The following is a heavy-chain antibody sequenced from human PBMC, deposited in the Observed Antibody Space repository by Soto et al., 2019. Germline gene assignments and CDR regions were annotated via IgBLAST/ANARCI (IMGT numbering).Heavy chain of an antibody. Sequence: QVQLVQSGAEVKKPGASVKVSCKASGYTFTSYGISWVRQAPGQGLEWMGWISAYNGNTNYAQKLQGRVTMTTDTSTSTAYMELRSLRSDDTAVYYCARALWDDYDSSGYYWVVDAFDIWGQGTMVTVSS. D-gene: IGHD3-22*01. J-gene: IGHJ3*02. CDR1: GYTFTSYG. V-gene: IGHV1-18*01. CDR3: ARALWDDYDSSGYYWVVDAFDI. CDR2: ISAYNGNT.